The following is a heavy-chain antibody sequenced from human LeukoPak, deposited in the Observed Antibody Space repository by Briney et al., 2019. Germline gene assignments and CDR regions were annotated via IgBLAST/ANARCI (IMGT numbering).Heavy chain of an antibody. CDR3: ARDSGKDSSGYYRFDY. V-gene: IGHV1-46*01. D-gene: IGHD3-22*01. CDR2: INPSGGSA. Sequence: ASVKVSCKASGYTFTSYYIYWVRQAPGQGLEWMGLINPSGGSASYAEKFQGRVTMTRDTSTSTVYMELSSLRSEDTAVYYCARDSGKDSSGYYRFDYWGQGTLVTVSS. CDR1: GYTFTSYY. J-gene: IGHJ4*02.